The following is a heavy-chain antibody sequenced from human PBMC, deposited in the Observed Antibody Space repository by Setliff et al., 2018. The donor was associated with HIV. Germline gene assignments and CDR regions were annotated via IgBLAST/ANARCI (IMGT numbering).Heavy chain of an antibody. J-gene: IGHJ4*02. D-gene: IGHD1-26*01. CDR1: GFSFSNYA. CDR2: INSAERT. V-gene: IGHV3-23*01. CDR3: AREVVGATERYYFDY. Sequence: GGSLRLSCAASGFSFSNYAMTWVRQAPGKGLEWVSTINSAERTFYAKSVKGRFTISRDNSKNSLYLQMNSLRAEDTAVYYCAREVVGATERYYFDYWGQGTLVTVSS.